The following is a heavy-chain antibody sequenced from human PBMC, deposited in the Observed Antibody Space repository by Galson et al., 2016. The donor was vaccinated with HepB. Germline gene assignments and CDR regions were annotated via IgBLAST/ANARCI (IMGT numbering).Heavy chain of an antibody. D-gene: IGHD1-26*01. CDR1: GITFSSYS. CDR3: ARGWASYYFDY. V-gene: IGHV3-21*01. Sequence: SLRLSCAASGITFSSYSMSWVRQAPGKGLEWVSSIRSRSTYIWYADSGKGRFTISRDNAKTSLYLQMNSLGAEDTAVYYCARGWASYYFDYWGQGALVTVSS. J-gene: IGHJ4*02. CDR2: IRSRSTYI.